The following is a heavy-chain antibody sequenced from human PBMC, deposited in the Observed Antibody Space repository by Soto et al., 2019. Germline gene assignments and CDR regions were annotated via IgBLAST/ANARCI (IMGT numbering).Heavy chain of an antibody. CDR2: IFHSGDT. CDR3: AFITGWYRHDV. D-gene: IGHD1-20*01. J-gene: IGHJ3*01. CDR1: GDSISNSRW. Sequence: QVQLQESGPGLVKPSGTLSPTCAVSGDSISNSRWWTWVRQPPGKGLEWIGDIFHSGDTNYNPSLKSRVFISVDKSHNQFSLKVSSVTAADTAVYYCAFITGWYRHDVGGQGTLVTV. V-gene: IGHV4-4*02.